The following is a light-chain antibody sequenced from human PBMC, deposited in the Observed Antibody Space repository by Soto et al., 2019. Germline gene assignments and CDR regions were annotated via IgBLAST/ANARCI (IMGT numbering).Light chain of an antibody. J-gene: IGLJ1*01. CDR2: DVS. Sequence: QSALTQPASVSGSPGQSITISCTGTSSDVGGYNYVSWYQQHPGKAPKLMIYDVSNRTSGVSNRFSGSKSGNTASLTISGLQAEDEAYYYCSSYTSSSTLYVFGTGTKVTVL. CDR1: SSDVGGYNY. CDR3: SSYTSSSTLYV. V-gene: IGLV2-14*01.